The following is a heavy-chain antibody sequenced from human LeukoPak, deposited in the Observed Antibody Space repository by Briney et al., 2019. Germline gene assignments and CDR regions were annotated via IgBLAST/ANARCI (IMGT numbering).Heavy chain of an antibody. CDR3: ARRHIVEANIDY. J-gene: IGHJ4*02. Sequence: SETLSLTCTVSGGSISSSSYYWGWIRQPPGKGLEWLGSIYYSGSTYYNPSLKSRVTISVDTSKNQFSLKLSSVTAADTAVYYCARRHIVEANIDYWGQGTLVTVSS. V-gene: IGHV4-39*01. CDR2: IYYSGST. D-gene: IGHD1-26*01. CDR1: GGSISSSSYY.